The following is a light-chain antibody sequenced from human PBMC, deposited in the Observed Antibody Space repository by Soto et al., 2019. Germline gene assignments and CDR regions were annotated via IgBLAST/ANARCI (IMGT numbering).Light chain of an antibody. Sequence: EIVLTQSPGTLSLSPGERATPSCRASQSVSSSYLAWYQQKPGQAPRLLIYGASSRATGIPDRFSGSGSGTDFTLTISRLEPEDFAVYYCQQYVSSPWTFGQGTKVEIE. CDR3: QQYVSSPWT. V-gene: IGKV3-20*01. J-gene: IGKJ1*01. CDR1: QSVSSSY. CDR2: GAS.